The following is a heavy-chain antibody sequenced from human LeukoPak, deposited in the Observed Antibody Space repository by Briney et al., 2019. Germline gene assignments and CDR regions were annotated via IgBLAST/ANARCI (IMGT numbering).Heavy chain of an antibody. CDR2: SSVSGGST. Sequence: GGSLRPSCAASGFTFSSYAMSWGRQAPRKGLEWVSASSVSGGSTYYADSAKGRSTISRDNSKNTLSLQMNSLIAADRAGYYFARYSSSWLNYFADGGQRRLATVPS. D-gene: IGHD6-13*01. V-gene: IGHV3-23*01. CDR1: GFTFSSYA. J-gene: IGHJ4*02. CDR3: ARYSSSWLNYFAD.